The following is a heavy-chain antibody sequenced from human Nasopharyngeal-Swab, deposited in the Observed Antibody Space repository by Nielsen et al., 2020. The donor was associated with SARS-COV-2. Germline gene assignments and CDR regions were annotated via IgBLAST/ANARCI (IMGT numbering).Heavy chain of an antibody. CDR2: ILGGGSDK. V-gene: IGHV3-23*01. CDR1: GFTFSGYA. CDR3: AKGGGYSVYYGMDV. J-gene: IGHJ6*02. Sequence: GGSLRLSCTASGFTFSGYAMNWVRQAPGEGLQWVAGILGGGSDKFYAESVMGRFTISGDNSKNTLYLQMNSLRAEDTATYYCAKGGGYSVYYGMDVWGQGTTVTVSS. D-gene: IGHD3-10*01.